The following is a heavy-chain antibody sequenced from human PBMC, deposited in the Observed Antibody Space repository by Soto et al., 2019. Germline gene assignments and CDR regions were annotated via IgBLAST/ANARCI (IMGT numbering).Heavy chain of an antibody. CDR1: GFTVSSNY. CDR2: IYSGGST. Sequence: SGGSLRLSCAASGFTVSSNYMSWVRQAPGKGLEWVSVIYSGGSTYYADSVKGRFTISRDNSKNTLYLQMNSLRAEDTAVYYCARDPAGYNRFDYWGQGTLVTVSS. D-gene: IGHD5-12*01. CDR3: ARDPAGYNRFDY. J-gene: IGHJ4*02. V-gene: IGHV3-66*01.